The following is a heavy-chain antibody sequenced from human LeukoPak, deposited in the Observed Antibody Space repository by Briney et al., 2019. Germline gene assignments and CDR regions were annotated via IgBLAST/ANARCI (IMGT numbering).Heavy chain of an antibody. J-gene: IGHJ5*02. CDR3: ARALLVWFDP. CDR1: GGSISCDY. V-gene: IGHV4-59*01. Sequence: PSETLSLTCTVSGGSISCDYWSWIRQPPGKGLEWIGYIYYSGSTNYNPSPKSRVTQSVDTSKNQFSLKLSSVTAADTAVYYCARALLVWFDPWGQGSLVTVSS. CDR2: IYYSGST. D-gene: IGHD3-3*01.